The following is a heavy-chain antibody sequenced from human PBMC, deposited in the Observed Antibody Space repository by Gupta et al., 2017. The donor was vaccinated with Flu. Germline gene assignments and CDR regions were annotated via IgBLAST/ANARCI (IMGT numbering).Heavy chain of an antibody. D-gene: IGHD2-2*01. CDR3: ARVSYCSSTSCYPGSIYYYYGMDV. V-gene: IGHV1-8*01. Sequence: QVQLVQSGAEVKKPGASVKVSCKASGYTFTSYDINWVRQATGQGLEWMGWMNPNSGNTGYAQKFQGRVTMTRNTSISTAYMELSSLRSEDTAVYYCARVSYCSSTSCYPGSIYYYYGMDVWGQGTTVTVSS. CDR2: MNPNSGNT. J-gene: IGHJ6*02. CDR1: GYTFTSYD.